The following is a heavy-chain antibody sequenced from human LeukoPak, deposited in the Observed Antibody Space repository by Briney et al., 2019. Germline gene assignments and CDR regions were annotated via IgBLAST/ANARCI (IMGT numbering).Heavy chain of an antibody. CDR1: GFSFDDYA. CDR3: ARAYGSGSRYYYYYYMDV. Sequence: AGGSLRLSCAASGFSFDDYAMHWVRQAPGKGLEWVSGISWNSGSIGYADSVKGRFTISGDNAKNSLYLQMNSLRAEDTALYYCARAYGSGSRYYYYYYMDVWGKGTTVTISS. J-gene: IGHJ6*03. V-gene: IGHV3-9*01. CDR2: ISWNSGSI. D-gene: IGHD3-10*01.